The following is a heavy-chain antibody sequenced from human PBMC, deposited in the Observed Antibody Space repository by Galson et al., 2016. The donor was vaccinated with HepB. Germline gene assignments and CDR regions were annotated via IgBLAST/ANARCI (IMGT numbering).Heavy chain of an antibody. V-gene: IGHV4-4*02. D-gene: IGHD1-26*01. Sequence: SETLSLTCAVFGDSISSTKWWSWVRQAPGKGLEWIGEIFHSGSTKYNPSLKSRVTISVDMSKSQFSLKLNSVTVADTAVYYCARAGWFGGSYFFDYWGQGILVTVSS. CDR2: IFHSGST. CDR3: ARAGWFGGSYFFDY. CDR1: GDSISSTKW. J-gene: IGHJ4*02.